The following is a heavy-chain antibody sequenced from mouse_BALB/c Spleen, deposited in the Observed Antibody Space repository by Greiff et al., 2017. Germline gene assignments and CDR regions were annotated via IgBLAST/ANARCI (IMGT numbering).Heavy chain of an antibody. D-gene: IGHD1-1*01. J-gene: IGHJ2*01. V-gene: IGHV1-14*01. Sequence: VQLKESGPELVKPGASVKMSCKASGYTFTSYVMHWVKQKPGQGLEWIGYINPYNDGTKYNEKFKGKATLTSDKSSSTAYMELSSLTSEDSAVYYCARGGYGAPFDYWGQGTTLTVSS. CDR1: GYTFTSYV. CDR3: ARGGYGAPFDY. CDR2: INPYNDGT.